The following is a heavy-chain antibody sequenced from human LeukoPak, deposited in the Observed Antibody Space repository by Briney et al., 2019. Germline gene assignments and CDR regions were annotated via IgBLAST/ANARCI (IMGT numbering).Heavy chain of an antibody. D-gene: IGHD1-26*01. V-gene: IGHV3-21*01. J-gene: IGHJ4*02. CDR3: ARDKPSGRNLDY. CDR1: GFTFSSYS. Sequence: KTGGSLRLSCAASGFTFSSYSMNWVRQAPGKGLEWVSSISSSSSYIYYADSVKGRFTISRDNAKNSLYLQMNSLRAEDTAVYYCARDKPSGRNLDYWGQGTLVTVSS. CDR2: ISSSSSYI.